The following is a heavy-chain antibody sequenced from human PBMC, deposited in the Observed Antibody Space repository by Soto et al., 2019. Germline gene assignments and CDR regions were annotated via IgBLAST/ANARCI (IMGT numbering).Heavy chain of an antibody. CDR3: ASSSPAFYSSGWYGWFDP. V-gene: IGHV4-59*01. J-gene: IGHJ5*02. Sequence: SETLSLTCTVSGGSISSYYWSWIRQPPGKGLEWIGYIYYSGSTNYNPSLKSRVTITVDTSKNQFSLKLSSVTAADTAVYYCASSSPAFYSSGWYGWFDPWGQGTLVTVSS. D-gene: IGHD6-19*01. CDR1: GGSISSYY. CDR2: IYYSGST.